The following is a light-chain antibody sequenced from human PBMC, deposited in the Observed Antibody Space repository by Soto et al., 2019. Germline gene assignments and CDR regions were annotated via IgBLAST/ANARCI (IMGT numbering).Light chain of an antibody. CDR1: QSISSW. Sequence: QMTQSPSTLSASVGDRVTITCRASQSISSWLAWYQQKPGKAPKFLIYDASTLESGGPSRFSGSGSGTEFTLTISSLQPDDFATYYCQQYYSNSFTFGQGTKVDIK. CDR3: QQYYSNSFT. V-gene: IGKV1-5*01. CDR2: DAS. J-gene: IGKJ2*01.